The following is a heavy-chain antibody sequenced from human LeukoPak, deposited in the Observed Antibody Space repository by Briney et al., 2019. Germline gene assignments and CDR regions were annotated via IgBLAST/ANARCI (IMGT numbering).Heavy chain of an antibody. Sequence: VKVSCKASGGTFSSYAISWVRQAPGQGPEWMGGIIPIFGTANYAQKFQGRVTITADESTSTAYMELSSLRSEDTAVYYCARDRQQQLVYYFDYWGQGTLVTVSS. CDR2: IIPIFGTA. J-gene: IGHJ4*02. CDR3: ARDRQQQLVYYFDY. CDR1: GGTFSSYA. V-gene: IGHV1-69*13. D-gene: IGHD6-13*01.